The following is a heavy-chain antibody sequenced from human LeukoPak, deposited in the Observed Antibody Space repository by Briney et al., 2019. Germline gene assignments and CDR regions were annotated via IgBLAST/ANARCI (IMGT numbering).Heavy chain of an antibody. CDR1: GFTFSSYD. CDR2: IGTDGDT. J-gene: IGHJ3*02. Sequence: PGGSLRLSCTASGFTFSSYDMHWVHQATGKGLEWVSAIGTDGDTFYPGSVKGRFTISRDNAENSLYLQMNSLRAEDTAVYYCARIGVDAFDIWGQGTMVTVSS. V-gene: IGHV3-13*01. CDR3: ARIGVDAFDI.